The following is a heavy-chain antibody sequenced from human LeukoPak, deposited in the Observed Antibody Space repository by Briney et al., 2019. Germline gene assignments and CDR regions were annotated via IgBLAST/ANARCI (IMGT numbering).Heavy chain of an antibody. CDR1: GFTFSSNW. J-gene: IGHJ4*02. D-gene: IGHD6-19*01. Sequence: GGSLRLSCAASGFTFSSNWMYWVRQTPGKELVWVSRISSDESSTSYADSVKGRFTISRDNAKNTLYLQMNSLRVEDTAVYYCARDEGSGWYDNFDYWGQGTLVTVSS. CDR3: ARDEGSGWYDNFDY. CDR2: ISSDESST. V-gene: IGHV3-74*01.